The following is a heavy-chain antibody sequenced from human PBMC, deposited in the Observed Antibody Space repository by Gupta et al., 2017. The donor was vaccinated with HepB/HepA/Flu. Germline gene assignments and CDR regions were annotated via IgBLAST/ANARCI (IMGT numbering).Heavy chain of an antibody. CDR3: AKSGGIAAAGTSLYFVY. Sequence: EVQLLESGGGLVQPGRSLRLSCVAFGFNFSNSGMRWVRPAPGKGLAWVSGISVSGNRTYYADSVKGRFTISRDNSKNTLYLQMNSLRVEDTAVYYCAKSGGIAAAGTSLYFVYWGQGSLVTVSS. CDR1: GFNFSNSG. V-gene: IGHV3-23*01. J-gene: IGHJ4*02. CDR2: ISVSGNRT. D-gene: IGHD6-13*01.